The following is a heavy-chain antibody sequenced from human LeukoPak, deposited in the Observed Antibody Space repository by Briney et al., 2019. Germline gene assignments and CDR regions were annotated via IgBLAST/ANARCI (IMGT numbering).Heavy chain of an antibody. CDR3: ARSEETGTTFDY. CDR2: INPNSGGT. J-gene: IGHJ4*02. Sequence: ASVKVSCKASGYTFTGYYMHWVRQAPGQGLEWMGRINPNSGGTNYAQKLQGRVTMTTDTSTSTAYMELRSLISDDTAVYYCARSEETGTTFDYWGQGTLVTVSS. CDR1: GYTFTGYY. D-gene: IGHD1-7*01. V-gene: IGHV1-2*06.